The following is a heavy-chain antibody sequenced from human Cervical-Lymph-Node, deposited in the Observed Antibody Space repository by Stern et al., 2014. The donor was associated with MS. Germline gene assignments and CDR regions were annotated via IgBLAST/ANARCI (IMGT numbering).Heavy chain of an antibody. CDR1: GGSFNNYA. D-gene: IGHD5-18*01. CDR2: VIPIFGTP. J-gene: IGHJ4*02. CDR3: ARDGDTAMVTPLYFFAF. Sequence: MQLVESGAEVKEPGSAVKVYCKASGGSFNNYAINWVRQAPGQGLEWVGGVIPIFGTPQYAHKFQGRLTFTADESTNTAYMELSSLRSEDSAVYYCARDGDTAMVTPLYFFAFWGQGTLVIVSS. V-gene: IGHV1-69*01.